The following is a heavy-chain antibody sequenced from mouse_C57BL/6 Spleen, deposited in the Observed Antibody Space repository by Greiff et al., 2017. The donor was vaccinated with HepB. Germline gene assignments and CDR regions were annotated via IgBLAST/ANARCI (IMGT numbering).Heavy chain of an antibody. V-gene: IGHV5-17*01. CDR1: GFTFSDYG. D-gene: IGHD1-1*02. Sequence: EVKLMESGGGLVKPGGSLKLSCAASGFTFSDYGMHWVRQAPEKGLEWVAYISSGSSTIYYADTVKGRFTISRDNAKNTLFLQMTSLRSEDTAMYYCARGTMVRGYAMDYWGQGTSVTVSS. CDR3: ARGTMVRGYAMDY. J-gene: IGHJ4*01. CDR2: ISSGSSTI.